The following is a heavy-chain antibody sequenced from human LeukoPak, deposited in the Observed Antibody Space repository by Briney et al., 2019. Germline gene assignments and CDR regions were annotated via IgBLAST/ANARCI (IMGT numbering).Heavy chain of an antibody. V-gene: IGHV1-18*01. J-gene: IGHJ3*02. CDR2: ISAYNGNT. Sequence: GASVTVSCTASGYTFTIYGISWVRQAPGQGLEWMGWISAYNGNTNYAQKLQGRVTMTTDTSTSTAYMELRSLRSDDTAVYYCARDLMEYYDSSGYFDDAFDIWGQGTMVTVSS. CDR1: GYTFTIYG. D-gene: IGHD3-22*01. CDR3: ARDLMEYYDSSGYFDDAFDI.